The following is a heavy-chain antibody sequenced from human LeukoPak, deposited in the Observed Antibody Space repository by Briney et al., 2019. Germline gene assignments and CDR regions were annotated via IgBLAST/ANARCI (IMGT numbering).Heavy chain of an antibody. CDR2: IWYDGSNK. V-gene: IGHV3-33*01. J-gene: IGHJ5*02. Sequence: GGSLRLSCAASGFTFSSYGMHWVRQAPGKGLEWVAAIWYDGSNKYYADSVKGRFTISRDNSKNTLYLQMNSLRAEDTAVYYCAGEARLQPLDPWGQGTLVTVSS. CDR3: AGEARLQPLDP. D-gene: IGHD6-13*01. CDR1: GFTFSSYG.